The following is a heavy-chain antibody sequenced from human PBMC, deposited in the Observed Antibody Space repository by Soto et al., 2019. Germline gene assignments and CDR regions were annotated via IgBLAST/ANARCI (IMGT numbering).Heavy chain of an antibody. CDR2: IYYTGTH. CDR1: GGSVSNYY. D-gene: IGHD3-22*01. Sequence: PSETLSLTCSVSGGSVSNYYWSWVRQLPGKRLEWIGYIYYTGTHDYNRSLRGRATISVDTSKDQFSLKLTSVTAADTAVYYCATDRYRHNSGLPSFDPWGQGILVTVSS. V-gene: IGHV4-59*02. J-gene: IGHJ5*02. CDR3: ATDRYRHNSGLPSFDP.